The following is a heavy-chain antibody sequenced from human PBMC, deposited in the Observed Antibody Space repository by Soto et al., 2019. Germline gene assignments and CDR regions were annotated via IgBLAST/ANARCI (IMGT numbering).Heavy chain of an antibody. V-gene: IGHV1-8*01. D-gene: IGHD6-13*01. CDR1: GYTFTSYD. J-gene: IGHJ6*02. CDR3: ARVPWRSSSWYYTGFYYYYYGMDV. CDR2: MNPNSGNT. Sequence: GASVKVSCKASGYTFTSYDINWVRQATGQGLEWMGWMNPNSGNTGYAQKFQGRVTMTRNTSISTAYMELSSLRSGDTAVYYCARVPWRSSSWYYTGFYYYYYGMDVWGQGTTVTVSS.